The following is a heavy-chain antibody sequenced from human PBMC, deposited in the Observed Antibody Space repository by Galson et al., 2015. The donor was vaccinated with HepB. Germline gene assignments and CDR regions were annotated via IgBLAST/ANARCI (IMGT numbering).Heavy chain of an antibody. CDR2: LSLNDNT. V-gene: IGHV3-53*01. CDR3: ASPTSETWDLLLSD. J-gene: IGHJ4*02. D-gene: IGHD1-26*01. Sequence: SLRLSCAASAFSVSNNYVNWVRQAPGKGLEWVSLLSLNDNTFYADSVKGRFTVSRDNSKNTVYLQMDRLRAEDTAVYFCASPTSETWDLLLSDWGQGTLVTVSS. CDR1: AFSVSNNY.